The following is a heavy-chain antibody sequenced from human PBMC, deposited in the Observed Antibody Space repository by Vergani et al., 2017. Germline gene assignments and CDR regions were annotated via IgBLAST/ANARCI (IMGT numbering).Heavy chain of an antibody. D-gene: IGHD3-10*01. V-gene: IGHV1-46*01. CDR1: GYTFTSYY. J-gene: IGHJ6*02. CDR2: INPSGGST. Sequence: QVLLVQSGAEVKKPGASVRVSCKTSGYTFTSYYMHWVRQAPGQGLEWMGIINPSGGSTSYAQKFQGRVTMTRDTSTSTVYMELSRLRSDDTAVYYCARYYYGSGSHYGMDVWGQGTTVTVSS. CDR3: ARYYYGSGSHYGMDV.